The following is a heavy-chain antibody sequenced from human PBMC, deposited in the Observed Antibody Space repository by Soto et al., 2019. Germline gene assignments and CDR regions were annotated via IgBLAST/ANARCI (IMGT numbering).Heavy chain of an antibody. D-gene: IGHD3-10*01. CDR1: GGSISSSNW. Sequence: KPSETLSLTCAVSGGSISSSNWWSWVRQPPGKGLEWIGEIYHSGSTNYNPSLKRRVTISVDKSKNQFSLKLSSVTAADTAVYYCARVSGSYYYGMDVWGQGTTVT. V-gene: IGHV4-4*02. CDR3: ARVSGSYYYGMDV. CDR2: IYHSGST. J-gene: IGHJ6*02.